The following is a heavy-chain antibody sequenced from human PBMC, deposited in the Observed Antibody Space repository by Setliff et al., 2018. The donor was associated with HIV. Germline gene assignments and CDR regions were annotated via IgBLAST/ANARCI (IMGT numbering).Heavy chain of an antibody. D-gene: IGHD3-16*01. CDR1: GYTFTGYA. CDR2: IHPNTGST. CDR3: AKQGYADSLYAFDV. Sequence: GASVKVSCKASGYTFTGYAINWVRQAPGQGLEWMGRIHPNTGSTNYLQKFQGRVSITRDTSMSTVYMTLTGLTSDDTAVYYCAKQGYADSLYAFDVWGQGTMVTVSS. V-gene: IGHV1-2*06. J-gene: IGHJ3*01.